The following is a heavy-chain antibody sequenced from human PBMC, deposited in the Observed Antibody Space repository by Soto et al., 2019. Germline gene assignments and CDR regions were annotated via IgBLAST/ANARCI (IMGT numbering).Heavy chain of an antibody. J-gene: IGHJ6*02. CDR2: FIPIFGTA. V-gene: IGHV1-69*06. CDR3: ARVEGRVVPASPHYYSHYGIDV. CDR1: GGTFSSYA. Sequence: QVQLVQSGAEVKKPGSSVKVSCKASGGTFSSYAISWVRQAPGQGLEWMGGFIPIFGTAQYAQKFQGRVRITADKAARTDYQEQSSLRAEDTAVDYCARVEGRVVPASPHYYSHYGIDVWGQGTTVTVSS.